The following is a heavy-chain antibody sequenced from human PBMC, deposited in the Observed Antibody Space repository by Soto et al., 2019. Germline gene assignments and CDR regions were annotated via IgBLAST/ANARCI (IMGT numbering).Heavy chain of an antibody. V-gene: IGHV4-59*12. CDR3: ATGRIYRGLEV. CDR1: VVTISSYY. CDR2: IYSRGTT. J-gene: IGHJ6*01. D-gene: IGHD2-2*02. Sequence: SETLSLTCSFSVVTISSYYWSCIRHPPGKGLEWIGYIYSRGTTSYNPSLKSRATILVDTSKNQFSLRLTSVTATDTAVYYCATGRIYRGLEVWGQRTTVNVSS.